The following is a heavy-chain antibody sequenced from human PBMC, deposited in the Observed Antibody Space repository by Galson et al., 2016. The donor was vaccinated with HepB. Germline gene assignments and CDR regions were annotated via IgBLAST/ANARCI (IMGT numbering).Heavy chain of an antibody. CDR2: ISSSSNTI. D-gene: IGHD5-12*01. J-gene: IGHJ3*02. V-gene: IGHV3-11*04. CDR1: GFIFGDYH. Sequence: SLRLSCAASGFIFGDYHINWIRQAAGKGLEWISYISSSSNTIHYADSVKGRFTVSRDYAKNSLYLQMNSLRAEDTAVYYCARDSSSGYFIDAFDIWGQGTMVTVSS. CDR3: ARDSSSGYFIDAFDI.